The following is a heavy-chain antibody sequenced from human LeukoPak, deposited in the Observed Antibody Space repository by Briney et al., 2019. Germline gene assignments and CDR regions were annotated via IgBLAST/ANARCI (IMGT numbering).Heavy chain of an antibody. CDR3: ARDVGYCTGSGCYLNWFDP. CDR1: GGSISSGSYY. Sequence: SETLSLTCTVSGGSISSGSYYWSWIRQPAGKGLEWIGCIYTSGSTNYNPSLKSRVTISVDTSKNQFSLKLSSVTAADTAVYYCARDVGYCTGSGCYLNWFDPWGQGTLVTVSS. J-gene: IGHJ5*02. D-gene: IGHD2-2*01. CDR2: IYTSGST. V-gene: IGHV4-61*02.